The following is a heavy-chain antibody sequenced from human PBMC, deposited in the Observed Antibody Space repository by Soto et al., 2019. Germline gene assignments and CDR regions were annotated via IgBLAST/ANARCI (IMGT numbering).Heavy chain of an antibody. CDR3: GTPPGGGGY. CDR1: GCTVSNNY. J-gene: IGHJ4*02. CDR2: IYSGGYT. V-gene: IGHV3-53*01. D-gene: IGHD3-10*01. Sequence: EVQLVESGGGLIQPGGSLRLSCAVSGCTVSNNYMSWVRQAPGKGLEGVSVIYSGGYTAYGDSVKGRFTISRDNSKNTLNLQINGLGAAAPAVFFWGTPPGGGGYWGQGTLVTVSS.